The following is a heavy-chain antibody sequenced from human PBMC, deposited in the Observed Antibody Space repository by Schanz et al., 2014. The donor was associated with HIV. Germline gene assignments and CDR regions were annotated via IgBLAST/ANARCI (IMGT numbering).Heavy chain of an antibody. V-gene: IGHV4-4*07. D-gene: IGHD4-4*01. CDR2: IFGSGGPT. Sequence: QLQLQESGPALVKPSETLSLTCTVSGGSISNTYWSWFRQPAGKGLEWIGRIFGSGGPTKYNPSHRSQIPISGHTTKTDVSLKRTSVTAADTAVYWCTRDEYRDVWGQGAKVTVSS. CDR3: TRDEYRDV. J-gene: IGHJ3*01. CDR1: GGSISNTY.